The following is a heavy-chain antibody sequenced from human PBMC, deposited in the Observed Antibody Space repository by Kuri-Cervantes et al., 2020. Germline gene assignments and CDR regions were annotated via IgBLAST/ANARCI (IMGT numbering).Heavy chain of an antibody. CDR2: INHSGST. V-gene: IGHV4-34*01. CDR1: GGSFSGYD. Sequence: SETLSLTCAVYGGSFSGYDWSWIRQPPGKGLEWIGKINHSGSTYYNPSLKSRVTISVDTSKNQFSLKLSSVTAADTAVYYCARAPGGTTVTTRARIERIQRKNWFDPWGQGTLVTVSS. D-gene: IGHD4-17*01. CDR3: ARAPGGTTVTTRARIERIQRKNWFDP. J-gene: IGHJ5*02.